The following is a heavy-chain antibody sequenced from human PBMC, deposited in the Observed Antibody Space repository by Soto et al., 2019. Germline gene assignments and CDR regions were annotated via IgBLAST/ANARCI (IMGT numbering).Heavy chain of an antibody. D-gene: IGHD6-6*01. CDR2: IVVGSGNT. CDR1: GFAFTSSA. Sequence: ASVKVSCKASGFAFTSSAVQWVRQARGQRLEWIGWIVVGSGNTNYAQKFQKRVTITRDMSTSTAYMELGSLRSEDTAVYYCAALYSRSSPHPPWGQGTLVTVSS. CDR3: AALYSRSSPHPP. J-gene: IGHJ4*02. V-gene: IGHV1-58*01.